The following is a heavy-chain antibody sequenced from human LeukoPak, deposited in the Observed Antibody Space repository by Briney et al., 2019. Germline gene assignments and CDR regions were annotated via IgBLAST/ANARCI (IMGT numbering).Heavy chain of an antibody. V-gene: IGHV1-2*02. D-gene: IGHD6-13*01. CDR1: GYTFTGYY. Sequence: ASVKVSCKASGYTFTGYYMHWVRQAPGQGLEWMGWINPNSGGTNYAQKFQGRVTMTRDTSISTAYMELSSLRSEDTAVYYCARGPGSWYRANYYYYMDVWGKGTTVTISS. J-gene: IGHJ6*03. CDR3: ARGPGSWYRANYYYYMDV. CDR2: INPNSGGT.